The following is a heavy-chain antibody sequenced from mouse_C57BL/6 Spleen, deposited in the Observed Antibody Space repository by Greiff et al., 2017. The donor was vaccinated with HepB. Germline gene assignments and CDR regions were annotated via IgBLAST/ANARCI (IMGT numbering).Heavy chain of an antibody. Sequence: EVQLQQSGPGLVKPSQSLSLTCSVTGYSITSGYYWNWIRQFPGNKLEWMGYISYDGSNNYNPSLKNRISITRDTSKNQFFLKLNSVTTEDTATYYCARDGHYGSSLSYWYFDVWGTGTTVTVSS. J-gene: IGHJ1*03. CDR2: ISYDGSN. CDR1: GYSITSGYY. D-gene: IGHD1-1*01. V-gene: IGHV3-6*01. CDR3: ARDGHYGSSLSYWYFDV.